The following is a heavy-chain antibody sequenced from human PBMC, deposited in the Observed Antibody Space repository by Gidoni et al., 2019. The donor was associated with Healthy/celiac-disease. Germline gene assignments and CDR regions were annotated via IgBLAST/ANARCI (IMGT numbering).Heavy chain of an antibody. J-gene: IGHJ3*02. V-gene: IGHV3-21*01. CDR3: ARDGIAARLTWDFDI. CDR1: GFTFSSYS. CDR2: ISSSSSYI. D-gene: IGHD6-6*01. Sequence: EVQLVESGGGLVQPGGSLSLSCAASGFTFSSYSMNWVRQAPGKGMEWVSSISSSSSYIYYADSVKGRFTISRDNAKNSLYLQMNSLRAEDTAVYYCARDGIAARLTWDFDIWGQGTMVTVSS.